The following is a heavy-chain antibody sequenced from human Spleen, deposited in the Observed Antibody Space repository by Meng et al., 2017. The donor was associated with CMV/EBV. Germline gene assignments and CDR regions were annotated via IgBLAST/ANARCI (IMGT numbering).Heavy chain of an antibody. CDR3: AREYGGNLDY. V-gene: IGHV4-4*02. CDR1: CGSISSSSW. CDR2: IYQSGTT. J-gene: IGHJ4*02. Sequence: LTCAVSCGSISSSSWWNWVRQPPGKGLEWIGEIYQSGTTNYTPSLKSRVTISVDKSKNQFSLKLSSVTAADTAVYYCAREYGGNLDYWGQGTLVTVSS. D-gene: IGHD4/OR15-4a*01.